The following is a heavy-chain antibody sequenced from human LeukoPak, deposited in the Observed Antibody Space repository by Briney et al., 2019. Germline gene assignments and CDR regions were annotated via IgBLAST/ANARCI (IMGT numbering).Heavy chain of an antibody. CDR1: GGSISSGGYS. D-gene: IGHD3-10*01. CDR3: ARTYYYSSGSDAFDI. Sequence: SETLSLTCAVSGGSISSGGYSWRWIRQPPGKGLEWIVYIYHSGSTYYNPSLKSRVTISVDRSKNQFSLKLSSVTAADTAVYYCARTYYYSSGSDAFDIWGQGTMVTVSS. V-gene: IGHV4-30-2*01. CDR2: IYHSGST. J-gene: IGHJ3*02.